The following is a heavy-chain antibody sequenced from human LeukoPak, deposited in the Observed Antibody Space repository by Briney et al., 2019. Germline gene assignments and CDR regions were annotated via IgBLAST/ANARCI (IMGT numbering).Heavy chain of an antibody. D-gene: IGHD3-22*01. V-gene: IGHV4-61*01. CDR2: IYYSGST. CDR1: GYSISSGYY. Sequence: PSETLSLTCTVSGYSISSGYYWGWIRQPPGKGLEWIGYIYYSGSTNYNPSLKSRVTISVDTSKNQFSLKLRSVTAADTAVYYCARDRYNYDSSGSRWFDPWGQGTLVTVSS. J-gene: IGHJ5*02. CDR3: ARDRYNYDSSGSRWFDP.